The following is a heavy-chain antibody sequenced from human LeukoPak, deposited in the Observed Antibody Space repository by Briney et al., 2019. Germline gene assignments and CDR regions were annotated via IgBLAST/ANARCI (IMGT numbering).Heavy chain of an antibody. J-gene: IGHJ6*03. CDR2: IYHSGST. CDR1: GYSISSGYY. V-gene: IGHV4-38-2*02. D-gene: IGHD3-22*01. CDR3: ARVDDSSGYYGACYYYYMDV. Sequence: PSKTLSLTCTVSGYSISSGYYWGWIRQPPGKGLEWIGSIYHSGSTYYNPSLKSRVTISVDTSKNQFSLKLSSVTAADTAVYYCARVDDSSGYYGACYYYYMDVWGKGTTVTVSS.